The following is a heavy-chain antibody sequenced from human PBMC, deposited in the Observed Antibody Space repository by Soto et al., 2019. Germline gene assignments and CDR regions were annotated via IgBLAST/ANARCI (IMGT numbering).Heavy chain of an antibody. CDR3: ARLRVGVNWYCDL. J-gene: IGHJ2*01. CDR1: GFTFGDYY. Sequence: QMQLVESGGDLVKPGGSLRLSCDASGFTFGDYYMSWIRQVPGQGLEWLAFISSSGSYTKYSDTMRGRLTVSRDNGQNSLYLQVNSLRVDDTGVYYGARLRVGVNWYCDLWGRGTRVPVSA. CDR2: ISSSGSYT. V-gene: IGHV3-11*06. D-gene: IGHD1-26*01.